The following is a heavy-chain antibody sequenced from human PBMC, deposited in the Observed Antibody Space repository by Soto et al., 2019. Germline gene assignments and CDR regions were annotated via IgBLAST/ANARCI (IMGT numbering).Heavy chain of an antibody. CDR2: TYYRSKWYN. CDR3: AGTTSHQWYYMDV. D-gene: IGHD1-7*01. J-gene: IGHJ6*03. CDR1: GDSVASNSAA. V-gene: IGHV6-1*01. Sequence: SQTLSLTCAISGDSVASNSAAWNWIRQSPSRGLEWLGRTYYRSKWYNDYAVSVRSRITVNPDTSKNQFSLQLTSVTPEDTAVYYCAGTTSHQWYYMDVWGKGTTVTVSS.